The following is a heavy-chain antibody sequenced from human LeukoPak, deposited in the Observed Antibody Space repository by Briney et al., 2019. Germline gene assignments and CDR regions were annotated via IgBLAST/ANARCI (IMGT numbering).Heavy chain of an antibody. CDR3: ARDVHAGGRSDFWSGPDDFDI. CDR2: IYKSERT. Sequence: PSETLSLTCTVAGDSIRIFHWSWIRHPGGGGGEGRVPIYKSERTNYNPSLKSRVTMSVDTSKNQFSLKLSSVTAADTAVYYCARDVHAGGRSDFWSGPDDFDIWGQGTMVTVSS. CDR1: GDSIRIFH. D-gene: IGHD3-3*01. V-gene: IGHV4-4*07. J-gene: IGHJ3*02.